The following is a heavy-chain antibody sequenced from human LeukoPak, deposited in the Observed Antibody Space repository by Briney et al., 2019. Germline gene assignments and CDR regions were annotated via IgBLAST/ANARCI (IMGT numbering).Heavy chain of an antibody. D-gene: IGHD7-27*01. CDR2: ISSSGSGGNT. Sequence: GGSLRLSCVASGVTLSNYAMSWARQAPGEGLEWVSGISSSGSGGNTYYADSVKGRFTISRDSSRNTLFLQMNSLRAEDTAVYYCAKDGGLWVSAHWGDSWGRGTLVTVSS. J-gene: IGHJ4*02. CDR1: GVTLSNYA. V-gene: IGHV3-23*01. CDR3: AKDGGLWVSAHWGDS.